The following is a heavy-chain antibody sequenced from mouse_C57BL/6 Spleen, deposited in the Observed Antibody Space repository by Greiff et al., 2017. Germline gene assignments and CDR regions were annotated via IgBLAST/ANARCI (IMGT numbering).Heavy chain of an antibody. D-gene: IGHD1-1*01. Sequence: EVQGVESGEGLVKPGGSLKLSCAASGFTFSSYAMSWVRQTPEKRLEWVAYISSGGDYIYYADTVKGRFTISRDNARNTLYLQMSSLKSEDTAMYYCTRDGDYGTYAMDYWGQGTSVTVSS. CDR1: GFTFSSYA. CDR3: TRDGDYGTYAMDY. V-gene: IGHV5-9-1*02. CDR2: ISSGGDYI. J-gene: IGHJ4*01.